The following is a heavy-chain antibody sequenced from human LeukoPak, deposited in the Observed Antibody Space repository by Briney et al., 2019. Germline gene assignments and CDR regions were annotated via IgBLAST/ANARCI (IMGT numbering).Heavy chain of an antibody. V-gene: IGHV1-69*13. D-gene: IGHD3-3*01. CDR3: ATEHTIFGVVTKNWFDP. Sequence: ASVKVSCTASGGTFSSYAISWVRQAPGQGLEWMGGIIPIFGTANYAQKFQGRVTITADESTSTAYMELSSLRSEDTAVYYCATEHTIFGVVTKNWFDPWGQGTLVTVSS. J-gene: IGHJ5*02. CDR2: IIPIFGTA. CDR1: GGTFSSYA.